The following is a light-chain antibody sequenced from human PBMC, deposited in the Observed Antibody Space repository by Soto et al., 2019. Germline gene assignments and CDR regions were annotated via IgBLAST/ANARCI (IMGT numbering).Light chain of an antibody. V-gene: IGKV1-5*03. CDR3: KHNNSYEEA. Sequence: DIQMTQSPSTLAGSVGDRVTITFRASQTISSWLAWYQQKPGKAPKLMIYKASTLISWVPARFSGSGSVTKFTLTISSLQSYDFATYCCKHNNSYEEAFGQGTKVELK. J-gene: IGKJ1*01. CDR1: QTISSW. CDR2: KAS.